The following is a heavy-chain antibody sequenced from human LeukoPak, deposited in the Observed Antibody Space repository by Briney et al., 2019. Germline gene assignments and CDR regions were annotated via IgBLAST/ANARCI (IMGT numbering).Heavy chain of an antibody. CDR1: GGSISSGGYY. D-gene: IGHD6-13*01. CDR2: IYYSGST. CDR3: ARGGGGIAGIFDY. J-gene: IGHJ4*02. V-gene: IGHV4-31*03. Sequence: SETLSLTCTVSGGSISSGGYYWSWIRQHPGTGLEWIGYIYYSGSTYYNPSLKSRVTISVDTSKNQFSLKLSSVTAADTAVYYCARGGGGIAGIFDYWGQGTLVTVSS.